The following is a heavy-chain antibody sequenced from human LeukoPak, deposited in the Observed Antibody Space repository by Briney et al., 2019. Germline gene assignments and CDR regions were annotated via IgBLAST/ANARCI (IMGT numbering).Heavy chain of an antibody. J-gene: IGHJ6*02. CDR1: GYTFTSYG. CDR2: ISAYNGNT. V-gene: IGHV1-18*01. D-gene: IGHD3-22*01. CDR3: ARVTTTYYYDSSPKTPLYGMDV. Sequence: RASVKVSCKASGYTFTSYGISWVRQAPGQGLEWMGWISAYNGNTNYAQKLQGRVTMTTDTSTSTAYMELRSLRSDDTAVYYCARVTTTYYYDSSPKTPLYGMDVWGQGTTVTVSS.